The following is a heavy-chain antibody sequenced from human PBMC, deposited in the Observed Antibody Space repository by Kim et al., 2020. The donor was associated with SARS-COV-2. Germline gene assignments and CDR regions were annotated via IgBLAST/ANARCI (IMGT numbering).Heavy chain of an antibody. CDR2: ISGSGGST. D-gene: IGHD3-9*01. Sequence: GGSLRLSCAASGSTFSSYAMSWVRQAPGKGLEWVSAISGSGGSTYYADSVKGRFTISRDNSKNTLYLQMNSLRAEDTAVYYCAKEGLYYDILTGYTRGWFDPWGQGTLVTVSS. CDR1: GSTFSSYA. V-gene: IGHV3-23*01. CDR3: AKEGLYYDILTGYTRGWFDP. J-gene: IGHJ5*02.